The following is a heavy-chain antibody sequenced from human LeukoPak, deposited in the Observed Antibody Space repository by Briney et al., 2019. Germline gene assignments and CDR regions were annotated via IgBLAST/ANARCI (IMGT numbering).Heavy chain of an antibody. CDR1: GGSISSGSYY. V-gene: IGHV4-61*02. CDR2: IYTSGST. Sequence: SQTLSLTCTVSGGSISSGSYYWSWIRQPAGKGLEWIGRIYTSGSTNYNPSLKSRVTITVDTSKNQFSLKLSSVTAADTAVYYCARGFRDENWFDPWGQGTLVTVSS. CDR3: ARGFRDENWFDP. D-gene: IGHD3-10*01. J-gene: IGHJ5*02.